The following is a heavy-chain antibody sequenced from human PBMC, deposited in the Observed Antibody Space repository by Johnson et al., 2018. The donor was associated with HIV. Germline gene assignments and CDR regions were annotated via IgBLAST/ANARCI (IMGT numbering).Heavy chain of an antibody. CDR2: IYDGDAK. V-gene: IGHV3-53*01. Sequence: VQLVESGGKLIQPGGSLRLSCAASEFTVSSNYMSWVRQAPGKGLEWVSIIYDGDAKYYADSVKGRFTISRHHAKNTLFRQMNKLRAEDTAVYYCARASDSYCSADCYGDGFQISDQGTKVIVSS. CDR1: EFTVSSNY. J-gene: IGHJ3*02. CDR3: ARASDSYCSADCYGDGFQI. D-gene: IGHD2-21*02.